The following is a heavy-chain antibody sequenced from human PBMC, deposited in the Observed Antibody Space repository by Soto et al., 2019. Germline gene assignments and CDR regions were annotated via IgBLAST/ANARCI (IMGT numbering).Heavy chain of an antibody. CDR3: ARDGRNGGYFDY. J-gene: IGHJ4*02. D-gene: IGHD2-8*01. V-gene: IGHV1-18*01. Sequence: ASVKVSCKASGYTFNNYVISWVRQAPGQGLEWMGWISVYNGNTNYAQKFQDRVTMTTDMSTSTAYMELSILTFDDTAAYYCARDGRNGGYFDYWGQGTLVTVSS. CDR1: GYTFNNYV. CDR2: ISVYNGNT.